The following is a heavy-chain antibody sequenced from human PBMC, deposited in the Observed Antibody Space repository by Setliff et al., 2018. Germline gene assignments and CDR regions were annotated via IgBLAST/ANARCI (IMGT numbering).Heavy chain of an antibody. J-gene: IGHJ4*02. CDR2: IAYSGTT. D-gene: IGHD2-2*01. CDR3: AAVAVAKVDF. Sequence: ASETLSLTCSVSGGSLTNYYWTWIRQPPGKGLEWIGYIAYSGTTNYNPSLNSRVIISLDTSRRQLSLNLSSVTAADTAVYYCAAVAVAKVDFWGQGTLVTVS. CDR1: GGSLTNYY. V-gene: IGHV4-59*01.